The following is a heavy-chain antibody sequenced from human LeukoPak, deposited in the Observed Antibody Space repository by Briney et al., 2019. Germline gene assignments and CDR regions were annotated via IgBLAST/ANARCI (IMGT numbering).Heavy chain of an antibody. D-gene: IGHD2-15*01. CDR3: ARGYCSGGTCYLVENWLDP. J-gene: IGHJ5*02. Sequence: ASVKVSCTASGYTFTGYYMHWVRQAPGQGLEWMGWINPNSGGTNYAQKFQGRVTMTRDTSISTAYMELSRLRSDDTAVYYCARGYCSGGTCYLVENWLDPWGQGTLVTVSS. CDR1: GYTFTGYY. CDR2: INPNSGGT. V-gene: IGHV1-2*02.